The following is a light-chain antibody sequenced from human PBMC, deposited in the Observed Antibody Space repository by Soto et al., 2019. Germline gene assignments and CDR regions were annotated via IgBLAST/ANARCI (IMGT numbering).Light chain of an antibody. V-gene: IGKV1-9*01. CDR2: AAS. CDR1: QGISSY. Sequence: DIHMTQSPSTLSASVGDRVTITCRASQGISSYLAWYQQKPGKAPNLLIYAASTLQSGVPSRFSGGGSGTDFTLTISSLQPEDFATYYCQQVYVYPSTFGGGTKVDIK. CDR3: QQVYVYPST. J-gene: IGKJ4*01.